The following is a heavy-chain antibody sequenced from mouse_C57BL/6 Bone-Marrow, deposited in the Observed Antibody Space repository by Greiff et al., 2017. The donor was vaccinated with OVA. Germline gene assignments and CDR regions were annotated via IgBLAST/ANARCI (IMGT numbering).Heavy chain of an antibody. J-gene: IGHJ3*01. CDR1: GYTFTSYG. CDR3: ARAGRLLLRYVAWFAY. V-gene: IGHV1-81*01. D-gene: IGHD1-1*01. CDR2: IYPRSGNT. Sequence: VQLQQSGAELVRPGASVKLSCKASGYTFTSYGIRWVKQRTGQGLEWIGEIYPRSGNTYYNEKFKGKATLTADKSSSTAYMELRSLTSEDSAVYFCARAGRLLLRYVAWFAYWGQGTLVTVSA.